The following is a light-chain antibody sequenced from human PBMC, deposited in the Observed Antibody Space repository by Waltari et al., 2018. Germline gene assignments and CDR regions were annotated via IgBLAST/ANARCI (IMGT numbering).Light chain of an antibody. Sequence: DIQLTQSPSFLSASVRDRVTITCRASQGISTYLAWYQQKPGKAPKLLIYAASTLQSDIPSRFSGSGSGTEFTLTSSSLQPEDFATYYCLHLNNFPLSFGGGTKVELK. CDR2: AAS. CDR3: LHLNNFPLS. J-gene: IGKJ4*01. CDR1: QGISTY. V-gene: IGKV1-9*01.